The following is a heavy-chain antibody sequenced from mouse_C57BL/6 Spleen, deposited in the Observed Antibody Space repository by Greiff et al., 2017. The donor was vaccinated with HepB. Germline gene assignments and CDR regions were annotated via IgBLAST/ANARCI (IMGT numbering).Heavy chain of an antibody. CDR2: ISNGGGST. V-gene: IGHV5-12*01. D-gene: IGHD4-1*01. CDR1: GFTFSDYY. CDR3: ARQDTGTDYFDY. J-gene: IGHJ2*01. Sequence: EVQRVESGGGLVQPGGSLKLSCAASGFTFSDYYMYWVRQTPEKRLEWVAYISNGGGSTYYPDTVKGRFTISRDNAKNTLYLQMSRLKSEDTAMYYCARQDTGTDYFDYWGQGTTLTVSS.